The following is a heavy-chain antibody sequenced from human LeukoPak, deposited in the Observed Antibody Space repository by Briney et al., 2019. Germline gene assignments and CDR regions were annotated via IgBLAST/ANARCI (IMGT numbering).Heavy chain of an antibody. CDR3: AKVRLPRNYYYGMDV. D-gene: IGHD4-11*01. V-gene: IGHV3-30*18. J-gene: IGHJ6*02. Sequence: GGSLRLSCAASGFTFSSYGMHWVRQAPGKGLEWVAVISYDGSNKYYAYSVKGRFTISRDNSKNTLYLQMNSLRAEDTAVYYCAKVRLPRNYYYGMDVWGQGTTVTVSS. CDR2: ISYDGSNK. CDR1: GFTFSSYG.